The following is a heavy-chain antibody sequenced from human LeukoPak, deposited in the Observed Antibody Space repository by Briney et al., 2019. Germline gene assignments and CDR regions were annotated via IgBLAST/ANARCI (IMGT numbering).Heavy chain of an antibody. CDR3: ARDRKYGAAVYGFDY. CDR1: GFTFSTYP. D-gene: IGHD4-17*01. CDR2: IANDGKDK. J-gene: IGHJ4*02. Sequence: GRSLRLSCAASGFTFSTYPMHWVRQAPGKGLEWVAVIANDGKDKHYADSVKGRFTISRDNSKNTLYLQMNSLRGEDTAVYHCARDRKYGAAVYGFDYWGQGTLVTVSS. V-gene: IGHV3-30*04.